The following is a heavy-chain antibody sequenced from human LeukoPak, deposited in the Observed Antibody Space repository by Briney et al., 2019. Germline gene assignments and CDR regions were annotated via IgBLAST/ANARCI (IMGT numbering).Heavy chain of an antibody. Sequence: GASVKVSCKASGYTFTSYGISWVRQAPGQGLEWMGWISAYNGNTNYAQKPQGRVTMTTDTSTSTAYMELRSLRSDDTAVYYCARDQYDILTGYYHPTGGYYYYGMDVWGQGTTVTVSS. CDR2: ISAYNGNT. CDR3: ARDQYDILTGYYHPTGGYYYYGMDV. V-gene: IGHV1-18*01. D-gene: IGHD3-9*01. CDR1: GYTFTSYG. J-gene: IGHJ6*02.